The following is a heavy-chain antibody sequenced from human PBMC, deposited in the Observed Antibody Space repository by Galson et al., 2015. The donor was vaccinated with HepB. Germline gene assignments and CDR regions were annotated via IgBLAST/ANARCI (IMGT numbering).Heavy chain of an antibody. CDR1: GFTFSTYS. CDR3: ARGDASGYCSSGSCNDY. Sequence: SLRLSCAASGFTFSTYSMNWVRQAPGKGLEWVSIISSSSSTIYYAASVKGRFTISRDNAKNSLYLQMNSLRDEDTAVYYCARGDASGYCSSGSCNDYWGQGTLVTVSS. V-gene: IGHV3-48*02. CDR2: ISSSSSTI. J-gene: IGHJ4*02. D-gene: IGHD2-15*01.